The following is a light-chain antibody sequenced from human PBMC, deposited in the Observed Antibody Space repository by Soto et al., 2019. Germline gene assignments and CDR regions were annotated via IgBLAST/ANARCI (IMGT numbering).Light chain of an antibody. J-gene: IGLJ3*02. CDR1: SSHIGINT. Sequence: QSVLTQPPSASGTPGQRVTISCSGCSSHIGINTVNWYQQLPGTAPKLLIHSNNQRPSGVPDRLSGSKSGTSGSLAISGRQAEDEADYYCASWDDSLSGWAFGGGTKLTVL. CDR3: ASWDDSLSGWA. V-gene: IGLV1-44*01. CDR2: SNN.